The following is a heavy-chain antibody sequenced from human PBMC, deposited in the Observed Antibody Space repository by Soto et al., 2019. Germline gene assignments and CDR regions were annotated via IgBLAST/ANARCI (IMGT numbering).Heavy chain of an antibody. D-gene: IGHD2-2*01. CDR1: GFTFRSYA. J-gene: IGHJ4*02. CDR3: AKGRGYCSSTSCYVGSDY. CDR2: ISGSGGST. Sequence: EVQLLESGGGLVQPGGSLRLSCAASGFTFRSYAMSWVRQAPGKGLEWVSAISGSGGSTYYADSVKGRFTISRDNSKNKLYLQMNSLRAEDTAVYYCAKGRGYCSSTSCYVGSDYWGQGTLVTVSS. V-gene: IGHV3-23*01.